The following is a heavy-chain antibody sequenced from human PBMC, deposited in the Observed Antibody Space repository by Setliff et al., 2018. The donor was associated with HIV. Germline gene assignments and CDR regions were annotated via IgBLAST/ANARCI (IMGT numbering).Heavy chain of an antibody. CDR3: ARSPPSLRPSYYDSSGSITAPDAFDI. Sequence: GESLKISCKGSGYSFTSYWIGWVRQVPGKGLEWMGIIYPGDSDTRYSPSFQGQVTISADKSINTAYLQWRSLKASDTAMYYCARSPPSLRPSYYDSSGSITAPDAFDIWGQGTMVTVSS. D-gene: IGHD3-22*01. CDR1: GYSFTSYW. V-gene: IGHV5-51*01. J-gene: IGHJ3*02. CDR2: IYPGDSDT.